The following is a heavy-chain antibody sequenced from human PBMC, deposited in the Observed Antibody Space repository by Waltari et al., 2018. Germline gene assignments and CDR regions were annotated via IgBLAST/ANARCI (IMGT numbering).Heavy chain of an antibody. V-gene: IGHV4-39*07. CDR1: GGSMSSTNYS. Sequence: QLQLQESGPGLVKPSETLSLTCSVSGGSMSSTNYSWGWVRQPPGKGLEWIGSIYYSGTTHYNPSLKSRVTISVDTSKNQFSLKLTSVTAADTAVYYCARQSTVTTGDAFDIWGQGTMVTVSS. D-gene: IGHD4-17*01. J-gene: IGHJ3*02. CDR3: ARQSTVTTGDAFDI. CDR2: IYYSGTT.